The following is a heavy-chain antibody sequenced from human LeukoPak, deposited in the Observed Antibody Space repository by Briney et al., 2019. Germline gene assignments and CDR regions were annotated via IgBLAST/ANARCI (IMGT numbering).Heavy chain of an antibody. V-gene: IGHV4-34*01. CDR1: GFTFRTYA. CDR2: INHSGST. CDR3: ARGRDKYYGSGSYYQY. D-gene: IGHD3-10*01. J-gene: IGHJ4*02. Sequence: GSLRLSCAGSGFTFRTYAMIWVRQAPGKGLEWIGEINHSGSTNYNPSLKSRVTISVDTSKNQFSLKLSSVTAADTAVYYCARGRDKYYGSGSYYQYWGQGTLVTVSS.